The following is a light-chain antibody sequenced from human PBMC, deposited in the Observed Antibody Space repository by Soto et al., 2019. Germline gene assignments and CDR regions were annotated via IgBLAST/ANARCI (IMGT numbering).Light chain of an antibody. J-gene: IGLJ2*01. CDR2: DVS. Sequence: QSVLTQPASVSGSPGQSITISCTGTSSDVGSYNYVSWYQQYPGKAPKLMIYDVSNRPSGVSYRFSGSKSGNTASLTISGRQAEEEADYYCSSYTTSSTHVVFGAGTKVTVL. CDR1: SSDVGSYNY. V-gene: IGLV2-14*01. CDR3: SSYTTSSTHVV.